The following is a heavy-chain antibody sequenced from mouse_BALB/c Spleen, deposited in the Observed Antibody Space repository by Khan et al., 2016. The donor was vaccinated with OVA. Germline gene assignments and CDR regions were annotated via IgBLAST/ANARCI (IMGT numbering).Heavy chain of an antibody. CDR3: ARDGSYYAMDC. D-gene: IGHD2-3*01. V-gene: IGHV9-3*02. J-gene: IGHJ4*01. CDR1: GYTFTNYG. Sequence: QMQLEESGPELKKPGETVKISCKASGYTFTNYGMNWVKQAPGKGLKWMGWINTNTGEPTYAEEFKGRFAFSLETSATTAFLQISNLKNGDTATYFCARDGSYYAMDCWGQGTSVTVSS. CDR2: INTNTGEP.